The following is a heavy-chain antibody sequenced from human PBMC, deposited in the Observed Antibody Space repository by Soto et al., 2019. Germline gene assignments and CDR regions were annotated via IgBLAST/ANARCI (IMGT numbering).Heavy chain of an antibody. V-gene: IGHV3-30*03. Sequence: QVQLVESGGGVVQPGRSLRLSCAVSGFTVSTYGMHWVRQAPGKGLEWVAVISRDGGTKYYADSVEGRFTISRDNSRNTLFLEMNSLRGHDMAVYYCTGEVASGYWGQGTLVTVSS. CDR1: GFTVSTYG. CDR2: ISRDGGTK. CDR3: TGEVASGY. J-gene: IGHJ4*02. D-gene: IGHD2-8*02.